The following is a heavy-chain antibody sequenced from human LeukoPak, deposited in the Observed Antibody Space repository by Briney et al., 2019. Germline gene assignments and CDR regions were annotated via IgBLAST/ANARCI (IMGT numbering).Heavy chain of an antibody. CDR1: GFTFDDYA. J-gene: IGHJ3*02. V-gene: IGHV3-9*01. Sequence: PGRSLRLSCVASGFTFDDYAMHWVRQAPGKGLEWVSGISWNSGSIGYADSVKGRFTISRDNAKNSLYLQMNSLRAEDTAVYYCARDKGAFDIWGQGTMVTVSS. CDR2: ISWNSGSI. CDR3: ARDKGAFDI.